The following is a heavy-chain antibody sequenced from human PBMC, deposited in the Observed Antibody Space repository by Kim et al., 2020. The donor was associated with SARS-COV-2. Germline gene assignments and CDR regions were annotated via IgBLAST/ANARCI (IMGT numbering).Heavy chain of an antibody. V-gene: IGHV1-46*01. CDR3: ARDSSGGAGWFDP. J-gene: IGHJ5*02. D-gene: IGHD6-19*01. Sequence: YDQKFQGRVTMTRDTSTSTVYMGLSSLRSEDTAVYYWARDSSGGAGWFDPWGQGTLVTVSS.